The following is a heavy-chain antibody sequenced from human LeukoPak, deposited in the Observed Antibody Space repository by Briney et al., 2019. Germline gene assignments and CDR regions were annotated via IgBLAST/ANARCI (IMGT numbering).Heavy chain of an antibody. CDR3: ARDPANGRPDAYDI. V-gene: IGHV1-46*01. Sequence: GASVKVSCKASGYTFTTYLIHWVRQAPGQGLEWMGELHPVTGGTNYAQKFQGRLTMTRDTSTSTVYLELSSLTSEDTAVYFCARDPANGRPDAYDIWGQGTRVTVSS. D-gene: IGHD1-26*01. J-gene: IGHJ3*02. CDR1: GYTFTTYL. CDR2: LHPVTGGT.